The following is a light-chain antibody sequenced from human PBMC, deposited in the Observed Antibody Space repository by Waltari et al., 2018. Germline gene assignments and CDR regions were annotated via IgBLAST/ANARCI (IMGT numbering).Light chain of an antibody. Sequence: DIQLTQSPSTLSASVGDRVTLTCRASQGIGRWLAWYQQKPGKTPDLLIYKASILERGVPSRFSGSGSGTEFTLTITGLQPEDFALYYCQQTNSFPLTFGGGTKVEVK. J-gene: IGKJ4*01. CDR2: KAS. CDR3: QQTNSFPLT. CDR1: QGIGRW. V-gene: IGKV1-5*03.